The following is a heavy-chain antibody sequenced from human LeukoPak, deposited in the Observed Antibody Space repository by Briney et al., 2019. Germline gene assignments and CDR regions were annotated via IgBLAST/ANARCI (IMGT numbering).Heavy chain of an antibody. CDR1: GYTFTSYG. CDR3: ARVDYGVLYYYYYMDV. J-gene: IGHJ6*03. D-gene: IGHD4-17*01. Sequence: ASVKVSCTASGYTFTSYGISWVRQAPGHGLEWMGWISAYNGNTNYAQKLQGRVTMTTDTSPSTAYMELRSLRSDDTAVYYCARVDYGVLYYYYYMDVWGKGTTVTVSS. CDR2: ISAYNGNT. V-gene: IGHV1-18*01.